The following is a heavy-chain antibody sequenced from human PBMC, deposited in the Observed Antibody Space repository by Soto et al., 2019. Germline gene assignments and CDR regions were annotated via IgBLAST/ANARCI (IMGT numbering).Heavy chain of an antibody. D-gene: IGHD2-8*01. V-gene: IGHV4-39*01. CDR1: GDSLKTSAYY. CDR2: IDYSGKT. Sequence: SETLSLTCLVSGDSLKTSAYYWGWIRQPPGKGLEWIGSIDYSGKTYYNPSLKSRVAISVDTSKNLFSLRLNSVTAADTSMYYCVRHPVSGVGVPSWGQGALVTVSS. CDR3: VRHPVSGVGVPS. J-gene: IGHJ5*02.